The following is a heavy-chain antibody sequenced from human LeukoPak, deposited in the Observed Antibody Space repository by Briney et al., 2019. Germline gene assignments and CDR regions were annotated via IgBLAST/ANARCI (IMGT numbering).Heavy chain of an antibody. V-gene: IGHV4-31*03. CDR3: ARTSPPYYCDSSGYYYFDY. CDR1: GGSISSGGYY. CDR2: IYYSGST. Sequence: PSETLSLTCTVSGGSISSGGYYWSWIRQHPGKGVEWIGYIYYSGSTDYNPSLKGRVSISGDTSKNQFSLKLSSVTAADTAVYYCARTSPPYYCDSSGYYYFDYWGQGTLVTVSS. D-gene: IGHD3-22*01. J-gene: IGHJ4*02.